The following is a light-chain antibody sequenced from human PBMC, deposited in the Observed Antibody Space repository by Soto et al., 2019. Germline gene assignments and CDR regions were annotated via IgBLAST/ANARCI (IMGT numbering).Light chain of an antibody. J-gene: IGKJ1*01. CDR1: QSISSY. CDR3: QQSYSTSWT. Sequence: DIQMTQSPSSLSASGGDRVTITCRASQSISSYLNWYQQKPGKAPKLLIYAASSLQSAVPSRFSGSGSGTDFTITISSLQPEDFATYYCQQSYSTSWTFGQGTKVEIK. CDR2: AAS. V-gene: IGKV1-39*01.